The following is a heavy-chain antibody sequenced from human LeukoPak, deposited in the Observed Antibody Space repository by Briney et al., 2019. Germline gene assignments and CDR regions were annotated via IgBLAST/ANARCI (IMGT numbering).Heavy chain of an antibody. J-gene: IGHJ4*02. Sequence: SETLSLTCAVSGGSISSSNWWSWVRQPPGKGLERIGEIYHSGSTNYNPSLKSRVTISVDKSKNQFSLKLSSVTAADTAVYYCARELEPARFDYWGQGNLVTVSS. CDR1: GGSISSSNW. D-gene: IGHD1-1*01. V-gene: IGHV4-4*02. CDR2: IYHSGST. CDR3: ARELEPARFDY.